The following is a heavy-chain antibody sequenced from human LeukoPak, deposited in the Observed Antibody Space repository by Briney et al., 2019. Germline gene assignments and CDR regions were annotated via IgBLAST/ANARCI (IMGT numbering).Heavy chain of an antibody. V-gene: IGHV3-21*01. CDR1: GFTFSSYS. CDR3: ARDRGDGWFDP. CDR2: ISSSSSYI. J-gene: IGHJ5*02. Sequence: GGSLRLSCAASGFTFSSYSMNWVRQAPGKGLEWVSSISSSSSYIYYADSVKGRFTISRDNAKNSLYLQMNSLRAEDTAVYYGARDRGDGWFDPWGQGTLVTVSS. D-gene: IGHD3-10*01.